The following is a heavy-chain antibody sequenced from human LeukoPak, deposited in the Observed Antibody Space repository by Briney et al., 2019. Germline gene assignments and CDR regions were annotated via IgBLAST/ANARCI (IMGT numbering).Heavy chain of an antibody. V-gene: IGHV1-18*01. CDR1: GGTFSSYA. D-gene: IGHD1-26*01. Sequence: ASVKVPCKASGGTFSSYAISWVRQAPGQGLEWMGWISAFNGNTNYAQKLQARVTMTTDTSTSTAYMELRGLRSDDTAVYYCARGGSGSYPTDFDYWGQGTLVTVSS. CDR2: ISAFNGNT. CDR3: ARGGSGSYPTDFDY. J-gene: IGHJ4*02.